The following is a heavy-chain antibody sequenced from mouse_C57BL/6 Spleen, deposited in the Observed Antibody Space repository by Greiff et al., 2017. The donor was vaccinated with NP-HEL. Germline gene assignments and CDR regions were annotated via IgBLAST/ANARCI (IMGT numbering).Heavy chain of an antibody. CDR3: ARENWESSWFAY. J-gene: IGHJ3*01. D-gene: IGHD4-1*01. Sequence: EVKLVESGGGLVKPGGSLKLSCAASGFTFSDYGMHWVRQAPEKGLEWVAYISSGSSTIYYADTVQGRFTISRDNAKNTLFLQMTSLRSEDTAMYYCARENWESSWFAYWGQGTLVTVSA. CDR2: ISSGSSTI. CDR1: GFTFSDYG. V-gene: IGHV5-17*01.